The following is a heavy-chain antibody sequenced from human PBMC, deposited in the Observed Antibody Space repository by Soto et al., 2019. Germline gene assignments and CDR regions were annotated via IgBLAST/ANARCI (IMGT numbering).Heavy chain of an antibody. J-gene: IGHJ4*01. D-gene: IGHD2-15*01. CDR3: AAAPRY. CDR1: GGSISSNY. V-gene: IGHV4-59*01. CDR2: IYDSGST. Sequence: QVQLQESGPGLVKPSETLSLTCTVSGGSISSNYWCWIRRPHGKGLEGIGCIYDSGSTNYNPSLKSRVTISVDTSKNQFSLRLTSVTAADTAVYYCAAAPRYWGHGTLVTVSS.